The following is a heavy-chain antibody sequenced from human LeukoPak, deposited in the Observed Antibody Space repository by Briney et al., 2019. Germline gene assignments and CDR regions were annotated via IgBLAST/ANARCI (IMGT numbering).Heavy chain of an antibody. CDR1: GGTFSSYT. V-gene: IGHV1-69*02. Sequence: SVKVSCKASGGTFSSYTISWVRQAPGQGLEWMGRIIPILGIANYAQKFQGRVTITADKSTSTAYMELSGLRSEDTAVYYCARGYGGNSVPPNDAFDIWGQGTMVTVSS. J-gene: IGHJ3*02. CDR2: IIPILGIA. D-gene: IGHD4-23*01. CDR3: ARGYGGNSVPPNDAFDI.